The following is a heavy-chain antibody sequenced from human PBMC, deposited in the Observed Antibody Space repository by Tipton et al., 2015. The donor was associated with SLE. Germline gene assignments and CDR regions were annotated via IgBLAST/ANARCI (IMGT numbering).Heavy chain of an antibody. D-gene: IGHD3-10*01. J-gene: IGHJ3*02. V-gene: IGHV1-46*01. CDR2: VNPDGGSI. Sequence: QVQLVQSGAEVKKPGASVKVSCKASGYTFTRYYIHWVRQAPGQGLEWMGIVNPDGGSIRYAQKFQGRVTMTRDTSTTTVYMELSDLRSEDTAVYYRAGPFRESINVAFDMWGQGTMVTVSS. CDR1: GYTFTRYY. CDR3: AGPFRESINVAFDM.